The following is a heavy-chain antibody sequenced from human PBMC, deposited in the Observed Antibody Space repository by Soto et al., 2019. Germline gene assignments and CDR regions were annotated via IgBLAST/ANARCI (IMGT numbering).Heavy chain of an antibody. CDR3: ARDRGDGYKDYFDY. CDR2: IYYSGST. CDR1: GGSISSYY. Sequence: PSETLSLTCTVSGGSISSYYWSWIRQPPGKGLEWIGYIYYSGSTNYNPSLKSRVTISVDTSKNQFSLKLSSVTAADTAVYYCARDRGDGYKDYFDYWGQGTLVTVSS. D-gene: IGHD3-10*01. J-gene: IGHJ4*02. V-gene: IGHV4-59*01.